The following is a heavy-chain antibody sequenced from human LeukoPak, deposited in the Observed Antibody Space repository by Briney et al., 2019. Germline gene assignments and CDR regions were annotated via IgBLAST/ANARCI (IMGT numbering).Heavy chain of an antibody. CDR1: GFTFNTYN. Sequence: GDSLRLSCVASGFTFNTYNMNWVRQAPGKGLEWVSGINLNGRSRGYADSVKGRFTISRDNAKNSLYLQMNSLRAEDTALYYCVRGITMMVDWGQGTLVTVSS. V-gene: IGHV3-20*04. D-gene: IGHD3-22*01. CDR2: INLNGRSR. CDR3: VRGITMMVD. J-gene: IGHJ4*02.